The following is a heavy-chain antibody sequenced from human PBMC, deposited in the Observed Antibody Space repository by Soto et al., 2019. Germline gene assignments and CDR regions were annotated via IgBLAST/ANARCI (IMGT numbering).Heavy chain of an antibody. V-gene: IGHV3-33*01. J-gene: IGHJ4*01. Sequence: QVQLVESGGGLVQPGSSVRLSCAASGFTFSSYGMHWVRQDPGKGLEWVAVIWYDGSNKYYADSVNGRFIISRDNSKNTLYLQMNSLRAEDTAVYYGARAWSSSVFAYWGHGTLVTVCS. D-gene: IGHD6-6*01. CDR3: ARAWSSSVFAY. CDR1: GFTFSSYG. CDR2: IWYDGSNK.